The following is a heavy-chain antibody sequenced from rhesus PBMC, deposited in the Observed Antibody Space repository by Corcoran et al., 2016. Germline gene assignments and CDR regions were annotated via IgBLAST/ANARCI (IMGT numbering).Heavy chain of an antibody. D-gene: IGHD6-25*01. J-gene: IGHJ4*01. V-gene: IGHV4S7*01. Sequence: QVQLQESGPGLVKPSETLSLTCAVSGGSISGGYGWSWIRQPPGKGLEWIGLIFGSIGSTYYNPSLKSRVTISRDTSKNQCSLKLSSVTAADTAVYYCARQRTAAAGHDYWGQGVLVTVSS. CDR3: ARQRTAAAGHDY. CDR1: GGSISGGYG. CDR2: IFGSIGST.